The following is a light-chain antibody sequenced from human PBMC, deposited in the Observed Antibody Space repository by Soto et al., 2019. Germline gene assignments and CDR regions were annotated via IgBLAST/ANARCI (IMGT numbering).Light chain of an antibody. CDR1: SSDVGGYNH. J-gene: IGLJ1*01. V-gene: IGLV2-14*01. CDR2: DVS. Sequence: QSALTQPASVSGSPGQSITISCTGTSSDVGGYNHVSWYQQHPGKARKLMIYDVSNRPSGVSNRFSGSKSGNTASLTISGLQAEDEADYYCSSYTSSSTLYVFGTGTKVTVL. CDR3: SSYTSSSTLYV.